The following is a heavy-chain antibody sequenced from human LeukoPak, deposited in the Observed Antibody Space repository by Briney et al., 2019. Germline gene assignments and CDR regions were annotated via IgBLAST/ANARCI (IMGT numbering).Heavy chain of an antibody. Sequence: GGSLRLSCAASGFTFSSYWMSWVRQAPGKGLEWVANIKQDGSEKYYVDSVKGRFTISRDNAKNSLYLQMNSLRAEDTAVYYCARAKGRITMVRGVIDYWGQGTLVTVSS. CDR1: GFTFSSYW. CDR2: IKQDGSEK. D-gene: IGHD3-10*01. CDR3: ARAKGRITMVRGVIDY. V-gene: IGHV3-7*01. J-gene: IGHJ4*02.